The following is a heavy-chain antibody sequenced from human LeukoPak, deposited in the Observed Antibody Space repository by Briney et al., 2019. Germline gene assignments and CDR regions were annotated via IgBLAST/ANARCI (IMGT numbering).Heavy chain of an antibody. CDR3: ARDGWRDYYDSSGYHYFDF. CDR1: GFTFSSSW. Sequence: GGSLRLSCAASGFTFSSSWMSWVRQAPGKGLEWVANIKQDGSEKYYVDSVKGRLTISRDSAKNSLYLQMNSLRAEDTAVYFCARDGWRDYYDSSGYHYFDFWGQGTLVTVSS. D-gene: IGHD3-22*01. CDR2: IKQDGSEK. J-gene: IGHJ4*02. V-gene: IGHV3-7*05.